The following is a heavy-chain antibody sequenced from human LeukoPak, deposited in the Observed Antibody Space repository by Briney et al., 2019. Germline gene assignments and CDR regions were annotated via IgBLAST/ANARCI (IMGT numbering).Heavy chain of an antibody. V-gene: IGHV4-34*01. CDR3: ARGQFYGSGSYPTYYYYYYGMDV. Sequence: SETLSLTCAAYGGSFSGYYWSWIRQPPGKGLEWIGEINHSGSTNYNPSLKSRVTISVDTSKNQFSLKLSSVTAADTAVYYCARGQFYGSGSYPTYYYYYYGMDVWGQGTTVTVSS. D-gene: IGHD3-10*01. J-gene: IGHJ6*02. CDR2: INHSGST. CDR1: GGSFSGYY.